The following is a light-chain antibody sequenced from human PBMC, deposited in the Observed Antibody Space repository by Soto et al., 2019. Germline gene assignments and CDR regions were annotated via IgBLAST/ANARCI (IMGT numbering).Light chain of an antibody. CDR1: QGISSY. Sequence: DIQLTQSPSFLSASVGDRVTITCRASQGISSYLAWYQQKPGKAPKLLIYDASTLQSWVPSRFSGSGSGTEFTLTISSLQPEDFATYYCQQLNSYPLSFGGGTKVEIK. V-gene: IGKV1-9*01. CDR2: DAS. CDR3: QQLNSYPLS. J-gene: IGKJ4*01.